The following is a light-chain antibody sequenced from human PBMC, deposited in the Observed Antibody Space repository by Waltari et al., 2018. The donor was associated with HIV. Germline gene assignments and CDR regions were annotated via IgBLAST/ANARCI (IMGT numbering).Light chain of an antibody. CDR3: QAWDSSTPKV. J-gene: IGLJ2*01. CDR2: KDS. V-gene: IGLV3-1*01. Sequence: SYELTQPPSVSVSPGQTASIPCSGAKLGDKYTCWSQQKPGQSPVLVIYKDSKRPSGIPERFSGSNSGNTATLTISGTQAMDEADYYCQAWDSSTPKVFGGGTKLTVL. CDR1: KLGDKY.